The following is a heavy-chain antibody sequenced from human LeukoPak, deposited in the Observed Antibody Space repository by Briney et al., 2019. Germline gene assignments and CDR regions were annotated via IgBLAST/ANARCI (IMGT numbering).Heavy chain of an antibody. CDR1: GGSFSGYY. Sequence: SETLSLTCAVYGGSFSGYYWSWIRQPPGKGLGWIGEINHSGSTNYNPSLKSRVTISVDTSKNQFSLKLSSVTAADTAVYYCARGPLCCSSTSCFGVFDYWGQGTLVTVSS. J-gene: IGHJ4*02. CDR2: INHSGST. CDR3: ARGPLCCSSTSCFGVFDY. V-gene: IGHV4-34*01. D-gene: IGHD2-2*01.